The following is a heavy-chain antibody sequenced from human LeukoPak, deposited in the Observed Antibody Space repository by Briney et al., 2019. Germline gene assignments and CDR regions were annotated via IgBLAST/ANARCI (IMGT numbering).Heavy chain of an antibody. CDR1: GYTFTSYD. J-gene: IGHJ4*02. CDR3: ARGPYYYDSSGYHAIDY. D-gene: IGHD3-22*01. V-gene: IGHV1-8*01. CDR2: MNPISGNT. Sequence: ASVKVSCKASGYTFTSYDINWVRQATGQGLEWMGWMNPISGNTGYAQKFQGRVTMTRNTSISTAYMELSSLRSEDTAVYYCARGPYYYDSSGYHAIDYWGQGTLVTVSS.